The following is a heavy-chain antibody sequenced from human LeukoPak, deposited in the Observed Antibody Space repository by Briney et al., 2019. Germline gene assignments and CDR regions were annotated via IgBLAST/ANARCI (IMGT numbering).Heavy chain of an antibody. CDR1: GFTFSSYD. V-gene: IGHV3-23*01. J-gene: IGHJ4*02. Sequence: PGGSLRLSCAASGFTFSSYDMIWVRQAPGKGLEWVSGISDRSGVTFYADSVKGRFTISRDNSKNTLYLQMNSLRAEDTAIYYCAKDPHDSSGYMDYWGQGTLVTVSS. CDR3: AKDPHDSSGYMDY. CDR2: ISDRSGVT. D-gene: IGHD3-22*01.